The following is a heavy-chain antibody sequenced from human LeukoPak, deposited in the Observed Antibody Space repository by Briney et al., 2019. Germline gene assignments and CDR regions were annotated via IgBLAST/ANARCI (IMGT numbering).Heavy chain of an antibody. Sequence: GGSLRLSCAASGFTFSSYATSWVRQAPGKGLEWVSAISGSGGSTYYADSVKGRFTISRDNSKNTLYLQMNSLRAEDTAVYYCARDAYYYGSGSYYGWFDPWGQGTLVTVSS. V-gene: IGHV3-23*01. J-gene: IGHJ5*02. CDR3: ARDAYYYGSGSYYGWFDP. CDR2: ISGSGGST. D-gene: IGHD3-10*01. CDR1: GFTFSSYA.